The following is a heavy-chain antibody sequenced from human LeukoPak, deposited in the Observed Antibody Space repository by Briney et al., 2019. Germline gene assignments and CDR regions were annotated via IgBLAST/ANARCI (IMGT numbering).Heavy chain of an antibody. J-gene: IGHJ3*01. CDR3: AGGLFLTGYYLPRRDDAFDV. Sequence: GGSLRLSCAASGFNVGSNYMTWVRQAPGKGLEWVSVIYAGGTTYYADSVKGRFTISRDNSKHTLYLLMNSLTAEDTAVYYCAGGLFLTGYYLPRRDDAFDVWGQGTMVTVSS. V-gene: IGHV3-53*01. CDR1: GFNVGSNY. CDR2: IYAGGTT. D-gene: IGHD3-9*01.